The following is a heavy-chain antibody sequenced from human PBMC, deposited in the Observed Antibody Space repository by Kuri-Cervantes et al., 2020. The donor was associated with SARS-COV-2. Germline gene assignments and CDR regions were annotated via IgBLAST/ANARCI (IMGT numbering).Heavy chain of an antibody. D-gene: IGHD5-18*01. V-gene: IGHV4-59*01. CDR3: ARGYSLIDY. CDR1: GGSISSYY. J-gene: IGHJ4*02. CDR2: IYYSGST. Sequence: GSLRLSCTVSGGSISSYYWSWIRQSPGKGLEWIGYIYYSGSTNYNPSLKSRVTISVDTSKNQFSLKLSSVTAADTAVYYCARGYSLIDYWGQGTLVTVSS.